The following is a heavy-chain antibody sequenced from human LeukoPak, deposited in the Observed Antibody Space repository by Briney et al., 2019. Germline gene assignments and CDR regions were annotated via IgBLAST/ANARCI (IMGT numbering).Heavy chain of an antibody. Sequence: GGSLRLSCAASGFTFSSYSMNWVRQAPGKGLEWVSYISSSSSTIYYADSVKGRFTISRDNSKNTLYLQMNSLRAEDTAVYYCAKDASRSDYDILTYYYYGMDVWGQGTTVTVSS. CDR2: ISSSSSTI. V-gene: IGHV3-48*01. D-gene: IGHD3-9*01. CDR1: GFTFSSYS. J-gene: IGHJ6*02. CDR3: AKDASRSDYDILTYYYYGMDV.